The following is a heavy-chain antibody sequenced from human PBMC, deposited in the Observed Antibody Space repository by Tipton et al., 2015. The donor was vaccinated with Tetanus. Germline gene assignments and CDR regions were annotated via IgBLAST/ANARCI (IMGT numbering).Heavy chain of an antibody. CDR1: GYTFTGYY. Sequence: QVQLVQSGAEVKKPGASVKVSCKASGYTFTGYYIYWVRQAPGQGLEWMGWIDPNSGGTVYAQKFQGRVTMTRDTSISTAYMELRSLRSDDMAVYYCARDRGDYIYYGMDVWGPGTTVTVS. CDR3: ARDRGDYIYYGMDV. V-gene: IGHV1-2*02. D-gene: IGHD3-22*01. CDR2: IDPNSGGT. J-gene: IGHJ6*02.